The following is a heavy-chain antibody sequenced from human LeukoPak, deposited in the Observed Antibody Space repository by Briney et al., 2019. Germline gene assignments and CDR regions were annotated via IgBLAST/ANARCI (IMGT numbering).Heavy chain of an antibody. J-gene: IGHJ3*02. V-gene: IGHV3-15*07. Sequence: PGGPLRLSCVVSGFTFNRCWMNWVRQAPGKGLEWVGRIKSAIDGGATDYAAPVQGRSTISRDDSQATLYLQMNGLRTEDTAVYYCTTGGDVIVAGTRAFDIWGQGTMVTVSS. CDR1: GFTFNRCW. CDR2: IKSAIDGGAT. CDR3: TTGGDVIVAGTRAFDI. D-gene: IGHD5-12*01.